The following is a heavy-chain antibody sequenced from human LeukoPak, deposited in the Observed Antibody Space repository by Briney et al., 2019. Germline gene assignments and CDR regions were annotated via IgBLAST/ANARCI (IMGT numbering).Heavy chain of an antibody. CDR2: INEDAPTI. CDR1: GFAFSAYW. Sequence: GGSLRLSCAASGFAFSAYWMHWVRQAPGKGLEWVSRINEDAPTITYADSVKGRFIISRDNSKKPLYLQMNNLRAEDTAVYYCVRDLILVWTPGDDFDFWGQGTLVIVSS. V-gene: IGHV3-74*01. D-gene: IGHD3-16*01. CDR3: VRDLILVWTPGDDFDF. J-gene: IGHJ4*02.